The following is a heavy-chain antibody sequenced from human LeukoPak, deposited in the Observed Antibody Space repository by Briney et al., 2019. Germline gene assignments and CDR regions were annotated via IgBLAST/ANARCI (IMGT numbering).Heavy chain of an antibody. CDR3: ARDCSSTSCYRGAFDI. V-gene: IGHV3-74*01. D-gene: IGHD2-2*01. J-gene: IGHJ3*02. Sequence: GGSLRLSCAASGFTFSIYRMHWVRQAPGKGLVWVSRINSDGSTTGYADSVKGRFTISRDNAKNSLYLQMNSLRAEDTAVYYCARDCSSTSCYRGAFDIWGQGTMVTVSS. CDR1: GFTFSIYR. CDR2: INSDGSTT.